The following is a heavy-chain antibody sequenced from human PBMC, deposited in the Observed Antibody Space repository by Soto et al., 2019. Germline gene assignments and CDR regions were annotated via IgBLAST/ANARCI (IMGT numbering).Heavy chain of an antibody. CDR3: ARDQDSGSYKSFYYYGMDV. V-gene: IGHV4-59*01. Sequence: SETLSLTCTVSGGSISSYYWSWIRQPPGKGLEWIGYIYYSGSTNYNPSLKSRVTISVDTSKNQFSLKLSSVTAADTAVYYCARDQDSGSYKSFYYYGMDVWGQGTTVTVSS. CDR2: IYYSGST. CDR1: GGSISSYY. J-gene: IGHJ6*02. D-gene: IGHD1-26*01.